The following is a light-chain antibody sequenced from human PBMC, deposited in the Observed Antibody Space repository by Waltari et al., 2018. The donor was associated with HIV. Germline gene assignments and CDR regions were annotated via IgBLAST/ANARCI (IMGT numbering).Light chain of an antibody. Sequence: QSALTQPPSVSASPGQSVTISCTGTSSDIGAYNRVSWYLQPPGTAPKVIIYEVKNLPTGGPDRFAGSKSGSTAPLTIYGLQAEDEADYFCSSYKNNTTLVFGTGTKVTVL. CDR3: SSYKNNTTLV. CDR1: SSDIGAYNR. V-gene: IGLV2-18*02. J-gene: IGLJ1*01. CDR2: EVK.